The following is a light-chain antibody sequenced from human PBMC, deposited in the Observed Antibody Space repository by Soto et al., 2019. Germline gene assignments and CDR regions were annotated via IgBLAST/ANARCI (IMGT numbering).Light chain of an antibody. V-gene: IGKV3-15*01. Sequence: EIVMEQSPATLSVSPGERSSLSCRASQSVSSNLAWYQQKPGQAPRLLIYGASTRATGIPARFSGSGSGTEFTLTISSLQSEDFAVYYCQQYNNWPISFGKGTRLEIK. CDR2: GAS. J-gene: IGKJ5*01. CDR1: QSVSSN. CDR3: QQYNNWPIS.